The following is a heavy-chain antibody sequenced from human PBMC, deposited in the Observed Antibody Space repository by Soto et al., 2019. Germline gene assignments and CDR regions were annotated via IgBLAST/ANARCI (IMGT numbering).Heavy chain of an antibody. CDR3: VCIFSGGYSYGFYYHGMDA. CDR2: IFHSGST. V-gene: IGHV4-39*01. D-gene: IGHD5-18*01. Sequence: GKGLEWIGSIFHSGSTYYNPYLKSRVTISVDTSKDQFSLKLSSVTAADTAMYYCVCIFSGGYSYGFYYHGMDAWGQGTTVT. J-gene: IGHJ6*02.